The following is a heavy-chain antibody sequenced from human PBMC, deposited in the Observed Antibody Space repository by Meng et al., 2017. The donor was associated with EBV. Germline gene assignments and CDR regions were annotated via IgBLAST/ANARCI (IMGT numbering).Heavy chain of an antibody. CDR2: IYYTGST. D-gene: IGHD4-11*01. CDR3: ARGDYTNYPRWFDP. CDR1: GGSVNNESYY. V-gene: IGHV4-61*01. J-gene: IGHJ5*02. Sequence: QVQLQESGPGLVKSSETLSLSRTVSGGSVNNESYYWGWIRQPPGKGLEYNGYIYYTGSTNYNSSLKSRVTISLDKSKNQFSLKLTSLTAADTAIYYCARGDYTNYPRWFDPWGQGPLVTVYS.